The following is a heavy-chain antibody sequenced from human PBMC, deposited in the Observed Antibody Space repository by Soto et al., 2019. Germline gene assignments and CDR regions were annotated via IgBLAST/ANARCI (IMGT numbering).Heavy chain of an antibody. CDR1: GGSISSGGYF. CDR3: ARFAKEENPKVGSWYYFDY. V-gene: IGHV4-31*03. Sequence: QVQLQESGPGLVKPSQTLSLTCTVSGGSISSGGYFWSWVRQHPGKGLEWIGNIYYSGRTYYNPSLKSRVTISGDTSKNQFSLNLSSVTAADTAVYYCARFAKEENPKVGSWYYFDYWGQGTRVTVSS. D-gene: IGHD6-13*01. CDR2: IYYSGRT. J-gene: IGHJ4*02.